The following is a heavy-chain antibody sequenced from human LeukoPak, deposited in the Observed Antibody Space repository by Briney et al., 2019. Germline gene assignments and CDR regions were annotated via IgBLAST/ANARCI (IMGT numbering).Heavy chain of an antibody. J-gene: IGHJ4*02. CDR1: GFTFSSYD. D-gene: IGHD6-19*01. CDR2: ICTAGGT. V-gene: IGHV3-13*01. Sequence: GGSLRLSCAASGFTFSSYDMHWVRHAPGKGLEWVSGICTAGGTYYPGSVKGRFTISRENAKNSLYLQMNSLRAGDTAVYYCTRGAGSSGWDPFDYWGQGTLVTVSS. CDR3: TRGAGSSGWDPFDY.